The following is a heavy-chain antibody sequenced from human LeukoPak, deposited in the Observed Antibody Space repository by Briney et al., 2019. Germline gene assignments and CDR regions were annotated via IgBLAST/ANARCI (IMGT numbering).Heavy chain of an antibody. J-gene: IGHJ4*02. CDR1: GFTFGSYS. V-gene: IGHV3-21*01. D-gene: IGHD1-1*01. CDR2: ISSSSSYI. Sequence: PGGSLRLSCAASGFTFGSYSMNWVRQAPGKGLEWVSSISSSSSYIYYADSVKGRFTISRDNAKNSLYLQMNSPRAEDTAVYYCARGDWNDAFDYWGQGTLVTVSS. CDR3: ARGDWNDAFDY.